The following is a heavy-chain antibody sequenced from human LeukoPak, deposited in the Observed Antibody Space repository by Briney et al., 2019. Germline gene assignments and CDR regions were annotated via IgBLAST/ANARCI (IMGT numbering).Heavy chain of an antibody. Sequence: ASVKVSCKASGYTFTSYYMHWVRQAPGQGLEWMGIINPSGGSTSYAQKFQGRVTMTRDMSTSTVYMELSSLRSEDTAVYYCARAARESYHDFWSGYISPYYYYYMDVWGKGTTVTVSS. D-gene: IGHD3-3*01. V-gene: IGHV1-46*01. CDR1: GYTFTSYY. J-gene: IGHJ6*03. CDR2: INPSGGST. CDR3: ARAARESYHDFWSGYISPYYYYYMDV.